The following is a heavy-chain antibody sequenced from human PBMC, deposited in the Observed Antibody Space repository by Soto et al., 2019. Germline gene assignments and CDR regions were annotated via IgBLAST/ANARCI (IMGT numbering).Heavy chain of an antibody. CDR1: GGTFSSYS. V-gene: IGHV1-69*13. J-gene: IGHJ6*02. D-gene: IGHD3-9*01. CDR2: LIPMFGTT. CDR3: ARAVVLTFTRFYDMDV. Sequence: SVKVSCKASGGTFSSYSINWVRQAPGQGLEWMGRLIPMFGTTDYAQRFQGRVTFTADESTSTASMEVTNLTSEDTAVYYCARAVVLTFTRFYDMDVWGQGTTVTVSS.